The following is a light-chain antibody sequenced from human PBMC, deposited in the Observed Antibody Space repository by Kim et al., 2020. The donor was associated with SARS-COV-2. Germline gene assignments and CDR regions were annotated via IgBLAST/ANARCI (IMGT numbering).Light chain of an antibody. CDR1: KMGDKH. CDR2: QDN. CDR3: QEWDTSTTNV. V-gene: IGLV3-1*01. Sequence: SYELTQPPSVSVSPGQTASITCSGDKMGDKHACWYQQKPGQSPVLVIYQDNKRPTGIPERFSGSNSGNTATLTISGTRAMEEADYYSQEWDTSTTNVFGTGTRVTVL. J-gene: IGLJ1*01.